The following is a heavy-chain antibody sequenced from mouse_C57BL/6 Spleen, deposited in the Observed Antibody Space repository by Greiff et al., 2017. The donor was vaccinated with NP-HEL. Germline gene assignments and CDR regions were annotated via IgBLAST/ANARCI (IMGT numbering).Heavy chain of an antibody. Sequence: VQLQQPGAELVRPGASVKLSCKASGYTFTSYWMQWVKQRPGQGIEWIGEIDPSDSYTNYNQKFKGKATLTVDTSSSTAYMQLSSLTSEDSAVYYCARTTVVATEDYWGQGTTLTVSS. CDR1: GYTFTSYW. D-gene: IGHD1-1*01. CDR2: IDPSDSYT. J-gene: IGHJ2*01. V-gene: IGHV1-50*01. CDR3: ARTTVVATEDY.